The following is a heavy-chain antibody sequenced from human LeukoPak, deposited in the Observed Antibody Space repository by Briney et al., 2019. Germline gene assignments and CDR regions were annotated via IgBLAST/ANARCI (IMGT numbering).Heavy chain of an antibody. CDR3: ARDAYSSSLPHSTYYGMDV. CDR1: GFTFSSYS. CDR2: ISSISSYI. J-gene: IGHJ6*02. Sequence: GGSLRLSCAASGFTFSSYSMNWVRQAPGKGLEWVSSISSISSYIYYADSVKGRCTISRDNAKNSLYLQMNSLRAEDTAVYYCARDAYSSSLPHSTYYGMDVWGQGTTVTVSS. V-gene: IGHV3-21*01. D-gene: IGHD6-6*01.